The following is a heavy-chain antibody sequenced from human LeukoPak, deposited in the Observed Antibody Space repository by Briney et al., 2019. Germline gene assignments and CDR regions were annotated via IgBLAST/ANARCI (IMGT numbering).Heavy chain of an antibody. Sequence: PSETLSLTCTVSGGSISSYYWSWIRQPPGKGLEWIGYIYYGGSTNYNPSLKSRVTISVDTSKNQFSLKLSSVTAADTAVYYCAKGYCSSTSCYNWFDPWGQGTLVTVSS. J-gene: IGHJ5*02. CDR3: AKGYCSSTSCYNWFDP. CDR1: GGSISSYY. D-gene: IGHD2-2*01. CDR2: IYYGGST. V-gene: IGHV4-59*01.